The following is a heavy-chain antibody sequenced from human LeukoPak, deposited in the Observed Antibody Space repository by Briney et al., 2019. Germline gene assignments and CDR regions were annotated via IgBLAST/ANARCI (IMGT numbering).Heavy chain of an antibody. V-gene: IGHV1-2*02. CDR2: INPNSGDT. Sequence: GASVKVSCKASGYTFTGYYMHWVRQAPGQGLEWMGWINPNSGDTNYAQKFQGRVAMTRDTSISTAYMELSRLRSDDTAVYYCARDKSGSSGWYSYFDYWGQGTLDTVSS. CDR3: ARDKSGSSGWYSYFDY. CDR1: GYTFTGYY. J-gene: IGHJ4*02. D-gene: IGHD6-19*01.